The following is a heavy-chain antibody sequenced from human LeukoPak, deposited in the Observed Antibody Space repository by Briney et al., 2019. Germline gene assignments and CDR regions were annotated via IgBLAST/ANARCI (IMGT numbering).Heavy chain of an antibody. V-gene: IGHV4-39*01. Sequence: PSETLSLTCTVSGGSIRSTSYYWGWIRQPPGKGLEWLGSVHYSGSTYDNPSLKSRVTISVDTSKNQFSLNLISVTAADTAVYYCGRRSTVAGRGRFDPWGQGTLVTVSS. CDR1: GGSIRSTSYY. J-gene: IGHJ5*02. D-gene: IGHD6-19*01. CDR2: VHYSGST. CDR3: GRRSTVAGRGRFDP.